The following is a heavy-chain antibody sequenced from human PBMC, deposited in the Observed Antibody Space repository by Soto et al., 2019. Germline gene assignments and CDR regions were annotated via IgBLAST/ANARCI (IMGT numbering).Heavy chain of an antibody. D-gene: IGHD1-26*01. CDR3: ARGYWSPREATDAFDI. Sequence: GGSLRLSCAASGFTFSSYSMNWVRQAPGKGLEWVSSISSSSSYIYYADSVKGRFTISRDNAKNSLYLQMNSLRAEDTAVYYCARGYWSPREATDAFDIWGQGTMVTVSS. V-gene: IGHV3-21*01. J-gene: IGHJ3*02. CDR2: ISSSSSYI. CDR1: GFTFSSYS.